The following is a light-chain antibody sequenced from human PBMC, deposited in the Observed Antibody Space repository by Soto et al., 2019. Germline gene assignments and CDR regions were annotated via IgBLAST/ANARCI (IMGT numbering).Light chain of an antibody. J-gene: IGLJ2*01. CDR3: SSYTSSSTVI. CDR2: YVT. V-gene: IGLV2-14*01. Sequence: QSALTQPASVSGSPGQSITISCTGTSSDVGGYNYVSWYQQHPGKVPKLIIYYVTNRPSGVPNRFSGSKSGNTASLTISGLQAEDEADYYCSSYTSSSTVIFGGGTKLTVL. CDR1: SSDVGGYNY.